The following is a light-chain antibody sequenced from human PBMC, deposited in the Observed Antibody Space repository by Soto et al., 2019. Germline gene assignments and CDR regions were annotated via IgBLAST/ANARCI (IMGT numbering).Light chain of an antibody. CDR3: QQYYSTPPT. Sequence: DIVMTQSPDSLAVSLGGWATINCKSSQSVLYSSNNKNYLAWYQQKPGQPPKLLIYGASTRESGVPDRFSGSGSGTDFTLTISRLQAEDVAVYYCQQYYSTPPTFGGGTKVDIK. CDR2: GAS. J-gene: IGKJ4*01. V-gene: IGKV4-1*01. CDR1: QSVLYSSNNKNY.